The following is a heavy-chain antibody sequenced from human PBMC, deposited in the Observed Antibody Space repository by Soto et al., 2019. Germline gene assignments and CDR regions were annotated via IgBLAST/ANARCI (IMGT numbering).Heavy chain of an antibody. CDR1: SFTFSSYW. Sequence: DVRLVESGGGLVQPGGSLRLSCAASSFTFSSYWLSWVRQAPGKGLEWVATIKQDGSENYYVDSVKGRFTISRNNAKNSLYLQMSSLRGDDTDVYYCARDGPFISVTAPAFQYAMDVWGQGTTVTVS. J-gene: IGHJ6*02. CDR2: IKQDGSEN. V-gene: IGHV3-7*03. D-gene: IGHD2-21*02. CDR3: ARDGPFISVTAPAFQYAMDV.